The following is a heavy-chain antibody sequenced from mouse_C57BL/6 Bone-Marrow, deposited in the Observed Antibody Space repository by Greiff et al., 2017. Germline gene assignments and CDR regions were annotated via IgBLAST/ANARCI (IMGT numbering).Heavy chain of an antibody. V-gene: IGHV1-58*01. J-gene: IGHJ3*01. CDR2: IYIGNGYT. Sequence: EVQRVESGAELVRPGSSVKMSCKTSGYTFTSYGINWVKQRPGQGLEWIGYIYIGNGYTEYNEKFKGKATLTSDTSSSTAYMQHSSLTSEDSAIYFCARGSYGNYGGVYYWGQGTLVTVSA. CDR3: ARGSYGNYGGVYY. D-gene: IGHD2-1*01. CDR1: GYTFTSYG.